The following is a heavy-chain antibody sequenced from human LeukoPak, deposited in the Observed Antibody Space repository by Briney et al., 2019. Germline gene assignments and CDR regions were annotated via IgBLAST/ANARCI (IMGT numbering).Heavy chain of an antibody. CDR2: IKQDGSEK. J-gene: IGHJ4*02. V-gene: IGHV3-7*01. CDR1: GFTPSSYW. Sequence: PGGSLRLSCAASGFTPSSYWMSWVRQAPGKGLEWGANIKQDGSEKYYVDSVQGRFTISRDNAKDSLYLQMNSLRAEDTAVYYCATLEWLRPDFDYWGQGTLVTVSS. CDR3: ATLEWLRPDFDY. D-gene: IGHD5-12*01.